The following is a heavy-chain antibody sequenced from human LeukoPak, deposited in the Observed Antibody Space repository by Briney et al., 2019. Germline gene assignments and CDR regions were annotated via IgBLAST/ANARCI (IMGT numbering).Heavy chain of an antibody. J-gene: IGHJ4*02. CDR1: GFTFSSYA. CDR2: ISGSGDNT. CDR3: AKGSYYDSSGSFYFDY. Sequence: QTGGSLRLSCAAPGFTFSSYAMSWVRQAPEKGLEWVSGISGSGDNTYYADSVKGRFTISRDNSKNTLYVQVNSLGTEDTAAYYCAKGSYYDSSGSFYFDYWGQGTLVTVSS. V-gene: IGHV3-23*01. D-gene: IGHD3-22*01.